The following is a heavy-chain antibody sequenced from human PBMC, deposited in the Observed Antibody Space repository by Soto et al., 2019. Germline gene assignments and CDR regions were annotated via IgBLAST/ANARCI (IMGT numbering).Heavy chain of an antibody. CDR1: GGSFSGYY. Sequence: SETLSLTCAVYGGSFSGYYWSWIRQPPGKGLEWIGEINHSGSTNYNPSLKSRVTISVDTSKNQFSLKLSSVTAADTAVYYCARGGWLLGRFNYYYYYMDVWGKGTTVTVSS. V-gene: IGHV4-34*01. D-gene: IGHD5-18*01. J-gene: IGHJ6*03. CDR3: ARGGWLLGRFNYYYYYMDV. CDR2: INHSGST.